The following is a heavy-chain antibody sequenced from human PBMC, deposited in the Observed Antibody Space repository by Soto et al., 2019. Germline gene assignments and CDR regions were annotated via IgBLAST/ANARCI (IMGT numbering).Heavy chain of an antibody. Sequence: GASVKVSCKASGYTFRHYAISWVRQAPGQRLEWMGWINAGNGNTKYSQKFQGRVTITRDTSASTAYMELSSLRSEDTAVYYCARDLGGWPDYWGQGTLVTVSS. V-gene: IGHV1-3*01. CDR1: GYTFRHYA. J-gene: IGHJ4*02. D-gene: IGHD2-15*01. CDR3: ARDLGGWPDY. CDR2: INAGNGNT.